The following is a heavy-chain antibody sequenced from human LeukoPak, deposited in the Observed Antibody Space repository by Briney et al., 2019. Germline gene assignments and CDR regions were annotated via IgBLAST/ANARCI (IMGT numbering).Heavy chain of an antibody. Sequence: GGSLRLSCVGSGFSFVSYEINWVRQAPGKGLEWVSYISDIGTTTHYADSVKGRFTIFRDNAKNSVYLLMDSLMAEDTAIYYCARDRSKVTAYDDALGIWGQGTMVTVSS. CDR3: ARDRSKVTAYDDALGI. V-gene: IGHV3-48*03. CDR2: ISDIGTTT. J-gene: IGHJ3*02. D-gene: IGHD2-21*02. CDR1: GFSFVSYE.